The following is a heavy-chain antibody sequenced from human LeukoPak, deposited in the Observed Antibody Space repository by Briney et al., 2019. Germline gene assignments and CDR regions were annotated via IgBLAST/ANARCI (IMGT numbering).Heavy chain of an antibody. CDR2: IIPIFGTA. CDR1: GGTFSSYA. CDR3: ARGEMATARYNWFDP. Sequence: SVKVSCKASGGTFSSYAISWVRQAPGQGLEWMGRIIPIFGTANYAQKFQGRVTITTDESTSTAYMELSSLRSEDTAVYYCARGEMATARYNWFDPWSQGTLVTVSS. V-gene: IGHV1-69*05. D-gene: IGHD5-24*01. J-gene: IGHJ5*02.